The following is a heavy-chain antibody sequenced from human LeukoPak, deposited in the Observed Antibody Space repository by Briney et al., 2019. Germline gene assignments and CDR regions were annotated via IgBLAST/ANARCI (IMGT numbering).Heavy chain of an antibody. CDR3: ARRHDYSNYPDY. CDR1: GGSFSDYY. J-gene: IGHJ4*02. Sequence: LSLTCAVYGGSFSDYYMSWIRQAPGKGLEWVSYISSSGSTIYYADSVKGRFTISRDNAKNSLYLQMNSLRAEDTAVYYCARRHDYSNYPDYWGQGTLVAVSS. D-gene: IGHD4-11*01. V-gene: IGHV3-11*04. CDR2: ISSSGSTI.